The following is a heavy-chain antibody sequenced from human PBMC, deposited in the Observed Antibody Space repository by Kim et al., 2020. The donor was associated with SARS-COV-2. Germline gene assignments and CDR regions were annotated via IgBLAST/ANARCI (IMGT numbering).Heavy chain of an antibody. D-gene: IGHD4-17*01. Sequence: GGSLRLSCAASGFTFSSYAMHWVRQAPGKGLEWVAVISYDGSNKYYVDSVKGRFTISRDNSKNTLYLQMNSLRAEDTAVYYCARQTVTKSLAASDAFDI. CDR2: ISYDGSNK. J-gene: IGHJ3*02. CDR3: ARQTVTKSLAASDAFDI. V-gene: IGHV3-30*04. CDR1: GFTFSSYA.